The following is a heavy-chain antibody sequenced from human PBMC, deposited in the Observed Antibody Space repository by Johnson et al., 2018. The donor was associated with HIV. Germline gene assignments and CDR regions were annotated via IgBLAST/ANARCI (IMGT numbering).Heavy chain of an antibody. J-gene: IGHJ3*02. CDR2: IRYDGSNK. Sequence: QVQLVESGGGVVQPGGSLRLSCAASGFTFSSYGMHWVRQAPGKGLEWVAFIRYDGSNKYYADSVKGRFTISRDNSKNTLYLQMNSLRAEDTAVYYLAKDPTYDSSGYYGDAFDIWGQGTMVTVSS. D-gene: IGHD3-22*01. CDR1: GFTFSSYG. CDR3: AKDPTYDSSGYYGDAFDI. V-gene: IGHV3-30*02.